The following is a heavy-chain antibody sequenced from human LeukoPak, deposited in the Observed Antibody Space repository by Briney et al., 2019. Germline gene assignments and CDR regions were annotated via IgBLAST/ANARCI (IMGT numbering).Heavy chain of an antibody. CDR1: GFTFNGYG. Sequence: GGSLRLSCAASGFTFNGYGMHWVRQAPGKGLEWVSAISGRDGSTYYADPVKGRLTISRDNSKNTLYLQTNSLRAEDTAVYYCARGVRVSFDIWGQGTMVTVSS. J-gene: IGHJ3*02. V-gene: IGHV3-23*01. D-gene: IGHD6-13*01. CDR2: ISGRDGST. CDR3: ARGVRVSFDI.